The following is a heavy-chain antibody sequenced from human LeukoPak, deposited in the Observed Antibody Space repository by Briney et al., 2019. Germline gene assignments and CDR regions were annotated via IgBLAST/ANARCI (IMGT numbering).Heavy chain of an antibody. Sequence: ASVKVSCKASGYTFTGYYMHWVRQAPGQGLEWMGWINPNSGGTNYVQKFQGRVTMTRDTSISTAYMELSRLRSDDTAVYYCARVGDSSGYYYGGNWFDPWGQGTLVTVSS. CDR1: GYTFTGYY. V-gene: IGHV1-2*02. J-gene: IGHJ5*02. D-gene: IGHD3-22*01. CDR3: ARVGDSSGYYYGGNWFDP. CDR2: INPNSGGT.